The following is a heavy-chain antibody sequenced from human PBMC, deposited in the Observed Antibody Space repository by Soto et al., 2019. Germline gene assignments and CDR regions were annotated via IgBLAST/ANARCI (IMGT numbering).Heavy chain of an antibody. CDR1: GFTFSTNE. D-gene: IGHD6-19*01. CDR2: ISAGGGST. Sequence: HPGGSLRLSCTASGFTFSTNEMSWVRQAPGKGLEWVSTISAGGGSTYYADSVKGRLTFSRDNSKNTLYLQMNSLRGDDTAVYYGVKPRGDSSGRRAFDSWGQGTLVTVSS. J-gene: IGHJ4*02. CDR3: VKPRGDSSGRRAFDS. V-gene: IGHV3-23*01.